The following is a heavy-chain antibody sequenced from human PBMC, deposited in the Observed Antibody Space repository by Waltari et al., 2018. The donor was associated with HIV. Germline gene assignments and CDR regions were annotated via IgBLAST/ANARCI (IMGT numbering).Heavy chain of an antibody. Sequence: QVLLVESGGGVVQPGRSLSLSCAASGFTFSSYGMLWVRQAPGKGLEWVAVIWYDGNNKYYTDSVKGRFTISRDNSKNTLYLQMNSLRAEDTAVYYCARSLVGATYYFDYWGQGTLVTVSS. CDR1: GFTFSSYG. CDR2: IWYDGNNK. J-gene: IGHJ4*02. V-gene: IGHV3-33*01. CDR3: ARSLVGATYYFDY. D-gene: IGHD1-26*01.